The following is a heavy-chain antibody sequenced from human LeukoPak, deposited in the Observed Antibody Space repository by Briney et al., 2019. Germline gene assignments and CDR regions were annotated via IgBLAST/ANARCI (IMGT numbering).Heavy chain of an antibody. CDR3: ARTKFGGSPYFDY. J-gene: IGHJ4*02. Sequence: GGSLRLSCAASGFTVGNNYMSWVRQAPGKGLEWVSFLYSGGSTYCADSVKGRFTVSRHNSRNTVFLEMNSLRPEDTAVYYCARTKFGGSPYFDYWGQGTLVTVSS. CDR2: LYSGGST. D-gene: IGHD3-10*01. V-gene: IGHV3-53*04. CDR1: GFTVGNNY.